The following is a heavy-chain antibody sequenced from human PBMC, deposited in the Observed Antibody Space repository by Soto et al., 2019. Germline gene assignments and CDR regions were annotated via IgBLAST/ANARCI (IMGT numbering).Heavy chain of an antibody. Sequence: GGSLRLSCAASGFTFSSYGMHWVRQAPGKGLEWVAVISYDGSNKYYADSVKGRLTISRDNSKNTLYLQMNSLRAEDTAVYYCARWRSRLRCFDYWGQGTLVTVSS. CDR3: ARWRSRLRCFDY. CDR1: GFTFSSYG. CDR2: ISYDGSNK. D-gene: IGHD4-17*01. J-gene: IGHJ4*02. V-gene: IGHV3-30*03.